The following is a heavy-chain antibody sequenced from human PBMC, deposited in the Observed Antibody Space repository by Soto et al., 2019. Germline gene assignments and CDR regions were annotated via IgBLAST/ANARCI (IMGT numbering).Heavy chain of an antibody. CDR3: AKDSLKLGATISPTFFDY. J-gene: IGHJ4*02. CDR1: GFTFSSYA. Sequence: EVQLLESGGGLVQPGGSLRLSCAASGFTFSSYAMSWFRQAPGKGLEWVSAISGSGGSTYYAHSVKGRFTISRDNTKNPLYMQMNSLRDEDTAVYYCAKDSLKLGATISPTFFDYWGQEPQVTVSS. V-gene: IGHV3-23*01. CDR2: ISGSGGST. D-gene: IGHD5-12*01.